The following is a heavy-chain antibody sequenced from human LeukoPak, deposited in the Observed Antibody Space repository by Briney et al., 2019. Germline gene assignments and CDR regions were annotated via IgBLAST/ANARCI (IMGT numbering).Heavy chain of an antibody. CDR2: INHSGST. Sequence: SETLSLTCAVYGGSFSGYYWSWIRQPPGKGLEWIGEINHSGSTNYNPSLKSRVTISVDTSKNQFSLKLSSVTAADTAVYYCARITMIVVGSRDYYYGMDVWGQGTTVTVSS. CDR3: ARITMIVVGSRDYYYGMDV. D-gene: IGHD3-22*01. V-gene: IGHV4-34*01. J-gene: IGHJ6*02. CDR1: GGSFSGYY.